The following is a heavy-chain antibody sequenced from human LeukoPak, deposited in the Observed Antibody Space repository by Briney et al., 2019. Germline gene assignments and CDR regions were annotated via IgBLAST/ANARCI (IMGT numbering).Heavy chain of an antibody. Sequence: GGSLRLSCAASRFTFSNYWMSWVRQAPGKGLEWVANIDQDGSEKYYVDSVKGRFTISRDNAKNSLYLQMNSLRAEDTAVYYCARDEPASWHPLTTTSSFQHWGQGTLVTVSS. D-gene: IGHD2-2*01. J-gene: IGHJ1*01. V-gene: IGHV3-7*01. CDR1: RFTFSNYW. CDR2: IDQDGSEK. CDR3: ARDEPASWHPLTTTSSFQH.